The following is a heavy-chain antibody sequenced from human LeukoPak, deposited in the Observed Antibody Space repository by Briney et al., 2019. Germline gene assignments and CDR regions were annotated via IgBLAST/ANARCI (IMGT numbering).Heavy chain of an antibody. D-gene: IGHD6-13*01. CDR3: ARERRSSSPGEQQLVRAFDI. Sequence: ASVKVSCKASGYTFTNYAMNWVRQAPGQGLEWMGWINTNTGNPTYVQGFTGRFVFSLDTSVSTAYLQISSLKAEDTAMYYCARERRSSSPGEQQLVRAFDIWGQGTMVTVSS. CDR2: INTNTGNP. J-gene: IGHJ3*02. V-gene: IGHV7-4-1*02. CDR1: GYTFTNYA.